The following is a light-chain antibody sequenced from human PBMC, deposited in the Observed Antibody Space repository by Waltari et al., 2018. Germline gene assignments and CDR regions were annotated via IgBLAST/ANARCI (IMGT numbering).Light chain of an antibody. CDR1: RGVSTW. CDR2: AAS. Sequence: DIQMTQSPSTLPASVGDRVTITCRASRGVSTWLAWYQQKPGKAPKLLSYAASRLESGVPLRFSGSGSGTEFTLTISSLQPDDFATYYCQQYNTYSRTFGGGTKVEIK. CDR3: QQYNTYSRT. J-gene: IGKJ4*01. V-gene: IGKV1-5*01.